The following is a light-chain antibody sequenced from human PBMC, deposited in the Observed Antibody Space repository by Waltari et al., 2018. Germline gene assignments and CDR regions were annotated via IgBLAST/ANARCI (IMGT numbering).Light chain of an antibody. CDR2: VNSDGSY. V-gene: IGLV4-69*01. CDR3: QTGGFGIWV. CDR1: SGHSDYA. J-gene: IGLJ3*02. Sequence: QLMLTQSPSASASLGASVKLPRPLTSGHSDYAIAWHQQQPGKGPRPLLKVNSDGSYLKGDGIPVRFSGSSCGAERYLTIASLQSEDEADYYCQTGGFGIWVFGGGTKLTVL.